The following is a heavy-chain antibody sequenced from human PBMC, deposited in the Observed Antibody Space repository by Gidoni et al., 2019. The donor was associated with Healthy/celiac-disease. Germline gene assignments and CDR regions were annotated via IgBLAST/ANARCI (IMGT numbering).Heavy chain of an antibody. CDR3: AKSSGYSSGSWGYFDY. CDR2: ISGSGGST. V-gene: IGHV3-23*01. D-gene: IGHD6-19*01. Sequence: EVQLLESGGGLVQPGGSLRLSCAASGFTFSSYAMSWVRQAPGKGLEWVSAISGSGGSTYYADSVKGRFTISRDKSKSTLYLQMNSLRAEDTAVYYCAKSSGYSSGSWGYFDYWGQGTLVTVSS. J-gene: IGHJ4*02. CDR1: GFTFSSYA.